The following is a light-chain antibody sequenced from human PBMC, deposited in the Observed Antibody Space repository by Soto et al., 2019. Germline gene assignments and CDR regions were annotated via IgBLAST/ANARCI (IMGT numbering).Light chain of an antibody. Sequence: DIQMAHSHSTVSASVGDRVTITSRASQGIRNYLAWYQQKPGKAPKLLIYDASTLQSGVPSRFSGSGSGTEFTLTISSLQTDDFSTYYCQQYHSYWTFGQGAKVDIK. CDR1: QGIRNY. CDR2: DAS. V-gene: IGKV1-5*01. CDR3: QQYHSYWT. J-gene: IGKJ1*01.